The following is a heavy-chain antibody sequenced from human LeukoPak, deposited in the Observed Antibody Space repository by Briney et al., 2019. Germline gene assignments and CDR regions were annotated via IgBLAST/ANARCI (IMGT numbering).Heavy chain of an antibody. J-gene: IGHJ5*02. V-gene: IGHV3-48*03. D-gene: IGHD6-19*01. CDR2: ISSSGSTI. CDR1: GFTFSSYE. Sequence: PGGSLRLSCAASGFTFSSYEMNWVRQAPGKGLEWVSYISSSGSTIYYADSVKGRFTISRDNAKNSLYLQMNSLRAEDTAVYYCARCSAEQWLARGVCWFDPWGQGTLVTVSS. CDR3: ARCSAEQWLARGVCWFDP.